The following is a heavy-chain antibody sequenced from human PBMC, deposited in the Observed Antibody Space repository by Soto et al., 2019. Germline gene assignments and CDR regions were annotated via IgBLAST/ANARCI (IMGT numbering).Heavy chain of an antibody. V-gene: IGHV4-59*01. CDR3: AKCGAAAGTT. D-gene: IGHD6-25*01. CDR1: GGSISSYY. CDR2: VFYTGIT. Sequence: QVHLQESGPGLVKPAETLSLTCSVSGGSISSYYWSWIRQPPGKGLEWIGYVFYTGITKYYPSFKSRATISGDTSRNQFSLNLMSVTAADTAVYYCAKCGAAAGTTWGQGIRVNVSS. J-gene: IGHJ4*02.